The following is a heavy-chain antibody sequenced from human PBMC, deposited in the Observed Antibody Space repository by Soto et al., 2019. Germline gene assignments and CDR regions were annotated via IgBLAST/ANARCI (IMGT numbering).Heavy chain of an antibody. CDR1: GFTSSTYC. J-gene: IGHJ3*02. CDR2: IKQDGSEE. D-gene: IGHD3-10*01. Sequence: EVQLVESGGGLVQPGGSLRLSCAASGFTSSTYCMRWVRQAPGKGLEWVANIKQDGSEEYYVESVRGRFTISRDNAKNTLYLQMHSLRAEDTAVYYCARVATMVRGFIITRFFDIWGQGTMVAVSS. V-gene: IGHV3-7*01. CDR3: ARVATMVRGFIITRFFDI.